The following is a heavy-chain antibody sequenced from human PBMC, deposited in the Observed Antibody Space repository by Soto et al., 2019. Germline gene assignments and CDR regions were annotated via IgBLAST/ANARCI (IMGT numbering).Heavy chain of an antibody. J-gene: IGHJ5*02. CDR3: AATVVTMVRGVIIRYNWFDP. CDR1: GGTFSSYA. CDR2: IIPIFGTA. Sequence: SVKVSCKASGGTFSSYAISWVRQAPGQGLEWMGGIIPIFGTANYAQKFQGRVTITADESTSTAYMELSSLRSEDTAVYYCAATVVTMVRGVIIRYNWFDPWGQGTLVTVSS. V-gene: IGHV1-69*13. D-gene: IGHD3-10*01.